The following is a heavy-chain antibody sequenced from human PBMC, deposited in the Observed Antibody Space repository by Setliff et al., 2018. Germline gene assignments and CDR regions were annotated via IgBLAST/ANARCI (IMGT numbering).Heavy chain of an antibody. J-gene: IGHJ4*02. D-gene: IGHD6-13*01. V-gene: IGHV4-39*07. Sequence: SETLSLTCTVSGGSISSSSYYWGWIRQPPGKGLEWIGSIYYSGSTYYNPSLKSRVTISVDTSKNQFSLKLSSVTAADSAVYYCARGPVTSGWYRFDYWGQGTLVTVSS. CDR2: IYYSGST. CDR3: ARGPVTSGWYRFDY. CDR1: GGSISSSSYY.